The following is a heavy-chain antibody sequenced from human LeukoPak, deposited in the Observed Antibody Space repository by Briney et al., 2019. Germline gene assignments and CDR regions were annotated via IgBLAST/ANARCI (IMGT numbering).Heavy chain of an antibody. Sequence: GGSLRLSCAASGFAFSNYAMSWIRQAPGKGLEWVSYISSSSSTIYYADFVKGRFTISRDNAKNSLYLQMNSLRAEDTAVYYCARVQSSSSWYVVRAYYYYGMDVWGQGTTVTVSS. CDR1: GFAFSNYA. CDR3: ARVQSSSSWYVVRAYYYYGMDV. J-gene: IGHJ6*02. V-gene: IGHV3-48*04. CDR2: ISSSSSTI. D-gene: IGHD6-13*01.